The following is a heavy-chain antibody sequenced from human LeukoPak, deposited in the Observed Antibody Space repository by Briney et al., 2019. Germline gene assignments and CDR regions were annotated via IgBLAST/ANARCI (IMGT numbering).Heavy chain of an antibody. J-gene: IGHJ6*03. CDR2: IGTASDT. CDR3: ARGPPRGKYYYMDV. CDR1: GFTFSSFD. Sequence: GGSLRLSCAAFGFTFSSFDMHWVRQPTGQGLEWVSTIGTASDTYYPGSVEGRLTLSRDNAKNSLYLQMNSLTAGDTAVYYCARGPPRGKYYYMDVWGKGTTVTVSS. D-gene: IGHD1-1*01. V-gene: IGHV3-13*01.